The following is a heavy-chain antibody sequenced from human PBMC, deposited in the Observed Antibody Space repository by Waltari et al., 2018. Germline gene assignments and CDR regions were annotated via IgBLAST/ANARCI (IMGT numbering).Heavy chain of an antibody. D-gene: IGHD2-2*01. Sequence: QVQLQQWGAGLLKPSETLSLTCAVYGGSFSGYYWSWIRQPPGTGREWMGEIKQSGSTNYNPSLKSRVTISVATSKNQFSLKLSSVTAADTAVYYCARGPPAIVVVPAAIRGAFDIWGQGTMVTVSS. CDR2: IKQSGST. J-gene: IGHJ3*02. CDR3: ARGPPAIVVVPAAIRGAFDI. V-gene: IGHV4-34*01. CDR1: GGSFSGYY.